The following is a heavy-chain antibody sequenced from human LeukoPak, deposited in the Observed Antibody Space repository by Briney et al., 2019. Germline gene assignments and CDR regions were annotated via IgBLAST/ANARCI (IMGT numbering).Heavy chain of an antibody. Sequence: SETLSLTCTVSGGSISSYYWSWIRQPPGKGLEWIGYIYYSGSTNYNPSLKSRVTISVDTSKNQFSLKLSSVTAADTAVHYCARLYYYDSSGYGAFDIWGQGTMVTVSS. CDR3: ARLYYYDSSGYGAFDI. CDR1: GGSISSYY. D-gene: IGHD3-22*01. V-gene: IGHV4-59*01. CDR2: IYYSGST. J-gene: IGHJ3*02.